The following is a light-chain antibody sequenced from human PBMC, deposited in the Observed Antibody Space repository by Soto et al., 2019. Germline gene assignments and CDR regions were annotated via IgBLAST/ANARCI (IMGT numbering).Light chain of an antibody. CDR1: QSVSSSY. J-gene: IGKJ3*01. Sequence: EIVLTQSPGTLSLSPGERATLSCRASQSVSSSYLAWYQQKPGQAPRLLIYGASSRATGIPDRFSGSGSGTDFTLTISRLEPEGFAVYYCQQYGSSPFTFGPGNNVDIK. V-gene: IGKV3-20*01. CDR3: QQYGSSPFT. CDR2: GAS.